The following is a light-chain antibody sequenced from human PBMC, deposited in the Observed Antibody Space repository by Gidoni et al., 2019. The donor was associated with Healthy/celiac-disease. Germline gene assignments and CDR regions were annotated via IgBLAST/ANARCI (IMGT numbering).Light chain of an antibody. CDR1: PSVSNIY. J-gene: IGKJ5*01. CDR3: QQYGSSPIT. CDR2: GAS. V-gene: IGKV3-20*01. Sequence: ILLTHSPVTLSLSPGERATLSFRASPSVSNIYLAWYQQKPGQSPRLRIYGASSRAPGIPDRFRGSGSGTDFTLTISRLEPEDFAVYYCQQYGSSPITFGQGTRLEIK.